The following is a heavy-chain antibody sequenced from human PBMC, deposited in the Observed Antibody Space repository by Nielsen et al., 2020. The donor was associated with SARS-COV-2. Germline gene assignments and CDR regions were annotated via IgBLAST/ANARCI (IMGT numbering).Heavy chain of an antibody. CDR2: MNPNSGNT. CDR3: AREGTEPTVPLWGRYYYYYGMDV. V-gene: IGHV1-8*01. Sequence: ASVKVSCKASGYTFTSYDINWVRQATGQGLEWMGWMNPNSGNTGYAQKFRGRVTMTRNTSISTAYMELSSLRSEDTAVYYCAREGTEPTVPLWGRYYYYYGMDVWGQGTTVTVSS. CDR1: GYTFTSYD. D-gene: IGHD4-17*01. J-gene: IGHJ6*02.